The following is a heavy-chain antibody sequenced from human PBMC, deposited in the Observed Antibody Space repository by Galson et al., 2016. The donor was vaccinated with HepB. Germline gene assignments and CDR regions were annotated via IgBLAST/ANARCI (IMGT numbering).Heavy chain of an antibody. V-gene: IGHV4-31*03. CDR3: SRGDAYYYGSTRGTYFDN. J-gene: IGHJ4*02. D-gene: IGHD3-10*01. CDR1: GASITSGTYY. Sequence: LSLTCTVSGASITSGTYYWSWIRQHPGKGLEWIGYIHYRGSIHYNPSLESRVFMSIGTSMNHLSLIMSSVTAADTAVYYGSRGDAYYYGSTRGTYFDNWGQGTLVTVSS. CDR2: IHYRGSI.